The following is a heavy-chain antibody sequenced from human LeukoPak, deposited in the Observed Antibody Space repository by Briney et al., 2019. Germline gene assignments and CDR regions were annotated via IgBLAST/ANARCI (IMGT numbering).Heavy chain of an antibody. Sequence: SDTLSLTCTVSRGFISHYYWNWMRQPAGEGLEWIGHIYSSGNTNYNPSLKSRVTMSVDASKNQFFLNLTSVTAADTAVYYCARGRLGATYWGQGTLVTVSS. V-gene: IGHV4-4*07. D-gene: IGHD1-26*01. J-gene: IGHJ4*02. CDR2: IYSSGNT. CDR1: RGFISHYY. CDR3: ARGRLGATY.